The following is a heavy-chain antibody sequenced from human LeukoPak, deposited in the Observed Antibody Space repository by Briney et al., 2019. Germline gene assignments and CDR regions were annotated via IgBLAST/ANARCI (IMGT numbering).Heavy chain of an antibody. D-gene: IGHD6-13*01. CDR1: GFTFSSHA. J-gene: IGHJ5*02. V-gene: IGHV3-23*01. CDR3: AKDTRTYSSSWYRGDWFDP. Sequence: PGGSLRLSCAASGFTFSSHAMSWVRQAPGKGLEWVSGISGSGGSTDYADSVKGRFTISRDNFKNTLYLQMNSLRAEDTAVYYCAKDTRTYSSSWYRGDWFDPWGQGTLVTVSS. CDR2: ISGSGGST.